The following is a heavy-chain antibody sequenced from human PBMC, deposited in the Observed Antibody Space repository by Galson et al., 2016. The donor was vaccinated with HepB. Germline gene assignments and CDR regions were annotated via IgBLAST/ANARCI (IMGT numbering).Heavy chain of an antibody. Sequence: SLRLSCAAPTFAFTNAWMSWVRQAPGKGLEWLGLIKTEIDGGTTEYAAPVRGRFAISRNESKNTFYLQMNSLRTEDTTFYYCTTTVVTSSRDIFHFDYWGQGALVTFSA. CDR2: IKTEIDGGTT. J-gene: IGHJ4*02. CDR3: TTTVVTSSRDIFHFDY. D-gene: IGHD2-2*01. V-gene: IGHV3-15*01. CDR1: TFAFTNAW.